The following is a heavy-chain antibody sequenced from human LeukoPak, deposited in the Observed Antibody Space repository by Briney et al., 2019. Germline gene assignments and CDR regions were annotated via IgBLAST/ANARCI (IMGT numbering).Heavy chain of an antibody. V-gene: IGHV4-59*11. Sequence: SETLSLTCTVSGGSISSHYWSWIRQPPGKGLEWIWYMYHSGSTNYNPSLKSRVTISVDTSKNQFSLKLSSVTAADTAVYYCARHSAHSSTNDAFDIWGQGTMVTVSS. J-gene: IGHJ3*02. CDR3: ARHSAHSSTNDAFDI. CDR2: MYHSGST. CDR1: GGSISSHY. D-gene: IGHD6-13*01.